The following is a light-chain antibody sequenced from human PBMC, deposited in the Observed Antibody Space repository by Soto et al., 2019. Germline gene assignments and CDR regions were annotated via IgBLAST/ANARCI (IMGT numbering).Light chain of an antibody. CDR3: CSFAGTYIHYV. CDR1: SSDVGAYNS. CDR2: DVN. Sequence: QSALTQPRSVSGSPGQSVTISCTGTSSDVGAYNSVSWYQQHPGKAPKHMIYDVNQRPSGVPGRFSGSKSGNTASLTISGLQAEDDADYYCCSFAGTYIHYVFGTGTKLTVL. V-gene: IGLV2-11*01. J-gene: IGLJ1*01.